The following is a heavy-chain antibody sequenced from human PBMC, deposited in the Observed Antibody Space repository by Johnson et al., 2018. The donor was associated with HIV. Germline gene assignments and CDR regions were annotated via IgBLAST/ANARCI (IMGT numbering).Heavy chain of an antibody. D-gene: IGHD6-13*01. J-gene: IGHJ3*02. CDR3: ARGGVYKQFLAFDAFDI. CDR2: IRYDGSNK. V-gene: IGHV3-30*02. CDR1: VFMFSNYG. Sequence: QMQLVESGGGVVQPGGSLRLSCATSVFMFSNYGMHWIRQAPGKGLEWVAFIRYDGSNKYYGESGKGRFTISRDNSKNMLFLQMNSLRAEDTAVYYCARGGVYKQFLAFDAFDIWGQGTMVTVSS.